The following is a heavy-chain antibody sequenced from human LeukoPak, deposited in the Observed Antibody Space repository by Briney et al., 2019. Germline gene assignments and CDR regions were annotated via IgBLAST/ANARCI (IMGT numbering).Heavy chain of an antibody. V-gene: IGHV4-38-2*01. CDR3: ARVSTRSAFEF. Sequence: SETLSLTCAVSGYSISSGYYWGWIRQPPGKGLECIGNIYHSGSTYYNPSLKSRVTISVDTSKNQFSLNLSSVTASDAAVYYCARVSTRSAFEFWGQGTMVSVSS. J-gene: IGHJ3*01. D-gene: IGHD2-2*01. CDR2: IYHSGST. CDR1: GYSISSGYY.